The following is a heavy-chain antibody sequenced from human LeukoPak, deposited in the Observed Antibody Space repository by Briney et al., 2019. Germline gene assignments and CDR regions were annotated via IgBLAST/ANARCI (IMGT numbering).Heavy chain of an antibody. CDR1: GGSISSYY. J-gene: IGHJ4*02. D-gene: IGHD4-17*01. V-gene: IGHV4-59*08. Sequence: KPSETLSLTCTVSGGSISSYYRSWIRQPPGKGLEWNGYIYYGGSTNYNTSLKRRATISVATSKNQFSLKLSSVTAADTAVYYCAGGVTGGDYTPSGYWGQGTLVTVSS. CDR2: IYYGGST. CDR3: AGGVTGGDYTPSGY.